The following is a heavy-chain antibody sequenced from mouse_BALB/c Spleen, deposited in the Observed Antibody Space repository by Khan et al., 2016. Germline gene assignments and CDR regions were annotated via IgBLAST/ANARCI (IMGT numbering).Heavy chain of an antibody. Sequence: VQLKESGPGLVKPSQSLSLTCTVTGYSITSDYAWNWIRQFPGNRLEWMGYISYSGSTSYNPSLKSRISITRDTSKNQFFLQLNFVTSEDTATYYCARSDYGDKDAMDYWGQGTSVTVSS. CDR1: GYSITSDYA. D-gene: IGHD1-1*01. V-gene: IGHV3-2*02. CDR3: ARSDYGDKDAMDY. CDR2: ISYSGST. J-gene: IGHJ4*01.